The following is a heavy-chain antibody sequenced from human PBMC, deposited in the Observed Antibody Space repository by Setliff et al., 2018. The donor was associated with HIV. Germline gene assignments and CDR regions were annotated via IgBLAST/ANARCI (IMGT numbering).Heavy chain of an antibody. Sequence: ASVKVSCKASGYTFTTYGVNWVRQAPGQGLEWMGWINSYNGNTKFAQKFQCRVTMTTDTSTTTAFMELRSLKADDTGIYYCSRRKVLRGNILYYWGQGTLVTVSS. CDR1: GYTFTTYG. V-gene: IGHV1-18*04. D-gene: IGHD2-8*01. CDR3: SRRKVLRGNILYY. J-gene: IGHJ4*02. CDR2: INSYNGNT.